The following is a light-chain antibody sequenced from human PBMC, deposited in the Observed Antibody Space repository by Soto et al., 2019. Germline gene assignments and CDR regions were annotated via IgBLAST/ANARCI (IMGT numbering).Light chain of an antibody. Sequence: DIVMTQSPDSLTVSLGERVSINCKSSQSLLSTSNNKNYLAWFQQKPGQPPKVLVYWASIREYGVPDRFGGIGSGTDFSLTITSLQAEDVAVYYCQQYYNAPITFGQGTRLEIK. J-gene: IGKJ5*01. CDR3: QQYYNAPIT. CDR2: WAS. CDR1: QSLLSTSNNKNY. V-gene: IGKV4-1*01.